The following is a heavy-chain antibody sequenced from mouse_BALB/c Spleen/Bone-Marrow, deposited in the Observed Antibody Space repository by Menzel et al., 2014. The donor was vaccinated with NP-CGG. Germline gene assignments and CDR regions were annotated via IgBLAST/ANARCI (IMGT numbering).Heavy chain of an antibody. CDR1: GFTFSSYG. D-gene: IGHD2-1*01. J-gene: IGHJ4*01. Sequence: EVNLVESGGGLVKPGGSLKLSCAASGFTFSSYGMSWVRQTPEKRLEWVATISGGGSYTYYPDSVKGRFTISRDNAKNNLYLRMSSLRSEDTALYYCARQNGNYGYYYAMDYWGQGTSVTVSS. CDR2: ISGGGSYT. CDR3: ARQNGNYGYYYAMDY. V-gene: IGHV5-9-2*01.